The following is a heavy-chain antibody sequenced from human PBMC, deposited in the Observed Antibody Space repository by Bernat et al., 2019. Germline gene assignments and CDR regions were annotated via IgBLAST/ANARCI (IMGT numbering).Heavy chain of an antibody. CDR2: ISYDGSNK. J-gene: IGHJ4*02. D-gene: IGHD6-13*01. CDR3: ARDQGGIQECY. Sequence: QVQLVESGGGVVQPGRSLRLSCAASGFTFSSYAMHWVRQAPGKGLEWVAVISYDGSNKYYADSVKGRFTISRDNSKNTLYLQMNSLRAEDTAVYYCARDQGGIQECYWGQGTLVTVSS. V-gene: IGHV3-30-3*01. CDR1: GFTFSSYA.